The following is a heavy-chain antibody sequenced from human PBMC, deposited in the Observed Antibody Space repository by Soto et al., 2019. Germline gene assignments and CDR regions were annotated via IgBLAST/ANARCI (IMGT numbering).Heavy chain of an antibody. Sequence: ASVKVSCKASGGTFSSYAISWVRQAPGQGLEWMGGIIPIFGTANYAQKFQGRVTITADESTSTAYMELSSLRSEDTAVYYCARDADRAIAVAETYNWFDPWGQGTLATVSS. D-gene: IGHD6-19*01. CDR3: ARDADRAIAVAETYNWFDP. CDR1: GGTFSSYA. CDR2: IIPIFGTA. V-gene: IGHV1-69*13. J-gene: IGHJ5*02.